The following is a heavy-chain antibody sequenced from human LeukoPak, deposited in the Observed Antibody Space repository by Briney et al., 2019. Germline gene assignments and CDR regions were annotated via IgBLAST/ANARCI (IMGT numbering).Heavy chain of an antibody. CDR3: AKDLWFGEYTYYFDY. D-gene: IGHD3-10*01. CDR2: ISGSGGST. Sequence: GGSLRLSCAASGFTFSSYTMTWVRQAPGKGLEWVSAISGSGGSTYYADSVKGRFTISRDNSKNTLYLQMNSLRAEDTAVYYCAKDLWFGEYTYYFDYWGQGTLVTVSS. CDR1: GFTFSSYT. V-gene: IGHV3-23*01. J-gene: IGHJ4*02.